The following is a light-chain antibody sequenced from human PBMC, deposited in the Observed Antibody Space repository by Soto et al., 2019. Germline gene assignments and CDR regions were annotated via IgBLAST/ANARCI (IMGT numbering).Light chain of an antibody. J-gene: IGKJ3*01. CDR3: QQFANAFT. CDR1: QDISNY. CDR2: DAT. Sequence: DIQMTQSPSSLSASVGDRVTIACQASQDISNYLNWYQQKPGKVPKLLIFDATNLETGVPSRFSGSGSWTDFTFTISSLQSEDIATYYCQQFANAFTVGPGTKVEIK. V-gene: IGKV1-33*01.